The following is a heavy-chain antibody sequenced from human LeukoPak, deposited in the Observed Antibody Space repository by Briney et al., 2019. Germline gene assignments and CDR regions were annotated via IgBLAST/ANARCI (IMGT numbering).Heavy chain of an antibody. J-gene: IGHJ6*03. CDR2: INPSGGST. CDR3: ARDLGRSQSYYYYMDV. Sequence: GASVKVSCKASGYTFTSYYMHWGRQAPGQGLEWMGIINPSGGSTSYAQKFQGRVTMTRDMSTSTVYMDLSSLRSEDTAVYYCARDLGRSQSYYYYMDVWGKGTTVTVSS. V-gene: IGHV1-46*01. CDR1: GYTFTSYY.